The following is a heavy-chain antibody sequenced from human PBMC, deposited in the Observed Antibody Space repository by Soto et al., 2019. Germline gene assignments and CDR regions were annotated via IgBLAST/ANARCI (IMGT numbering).Heavy chain of an antibody. CDR1: GFTFSSYG. V-gene: IGHV3-33*01. CDR2: IWYDGSNK. Sequence: QVQLVESGGGVVQPGRSLRLSCAASGFTFSSYGMHWVRQAPGKGLEWVAVIWYDGSNKYYADSVKGRFTISRDNSKNTLYLKMNSLRAEDTAVYYCARGIGHYYGSGVLDYWGQGTLVTVSS. J-gene: IGHJ4*02. CDR3: ARGIGHYYGSGVLDY. D-gene: IGHD3-10*01.